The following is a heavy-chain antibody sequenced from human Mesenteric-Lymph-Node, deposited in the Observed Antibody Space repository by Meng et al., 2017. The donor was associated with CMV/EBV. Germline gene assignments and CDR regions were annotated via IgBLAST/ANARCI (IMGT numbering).Heavy chain of an antibody. CDR3: ARDAAYGIAGDGFDP. CDR1: GFTFSRYW. CDR2: IKHDGSEK. V-gene: IGHV3-7*03. Sequence: GESLKISCAVSGFTFSRYWMSWVRQAPGKGLEWVANIKHDGSEKNYVDSVKGRFTISRDNAKNSLYLQINSLRSDDTAVYYCARDAAYGIAGDGFDPWGQGTLVTVSS. D-gene: IGHD7-27*01. J-gene: IGHJ5*02.